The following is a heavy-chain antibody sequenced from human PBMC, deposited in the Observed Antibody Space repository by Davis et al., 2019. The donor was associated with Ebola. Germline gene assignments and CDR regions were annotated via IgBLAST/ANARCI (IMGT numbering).Heavy chain of an antibody. J-gene: IGHJ4*02. CDR1: GFTFSNYW. D-gene: IGHD2-15*01. Sequence: GESLKISCAASGFTFSNYWMSWVRQAPGKGLEWVANIRPDGSEEQYVDSLKGRITISRDNAKNSLYLQVNSLRAEDTAVYYCARWGVVAPLYFYWGQGTLVTVSS. CDR2: IRPDGSEE. CDR3: ARWGVVAPLYFY. V-gene: IGHV3-7*01.